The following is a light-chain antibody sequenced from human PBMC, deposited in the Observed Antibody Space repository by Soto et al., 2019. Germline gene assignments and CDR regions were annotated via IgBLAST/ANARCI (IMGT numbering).Light chain of an antibody. J-gene: IGLJ1*01. Sequence: SALTQPSPLSWAPGQSVPHSLPGNSRDVGAYNLVSWYQQFSGKAPKLLIYEVSRWPSGISDRFSGSKSGNTASLTISGLQAEDEADYYCCSYAGSTWGYVFGTGTKVTVL. V-gene: IGLV2-23*02. CDR2: EVS. CDR3: CSYAGSTWGYV. CDR1: SRDVGAYNL.